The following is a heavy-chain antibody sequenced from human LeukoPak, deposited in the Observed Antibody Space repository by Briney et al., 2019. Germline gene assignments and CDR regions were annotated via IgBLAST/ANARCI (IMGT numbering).Heavy chain of an antibody. V-gene: IGHV4-39*01. Sequence: PSETLSLTCTVSGGSIGSSTYYWGWIRQPPGKGLEWIGNIYYDGNTYYNPSLRSRVTISVDTSKKQFSLKVNSMAAADAAVYYCARVGYSGYENLVFWFDPWGQGTLVTVSS. CDR1: GGSIGSSTYY. D-gene: IGHD5-12*01. J-gene: IGHJ5*02. CDR2: IYYDGNT. CDR3: ARVGYSGYENLVFWFDP.